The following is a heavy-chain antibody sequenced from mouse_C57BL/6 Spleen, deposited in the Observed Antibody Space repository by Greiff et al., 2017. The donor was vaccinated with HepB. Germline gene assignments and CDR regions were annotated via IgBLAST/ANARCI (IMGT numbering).Heavy chain of an antibody. D-gene: IGHD2-4*01. Sequence: VQLQQPGAELVKPGASMKLSCKASGYTFTSYWMHWVKQRPGQGLEWIGMIHPNSGSTNYNEKFKSKATLTVDKSSSTAYMQLSSLTSEDSAVYYCAREELDYAYAMDYWGQGTSVTVSS. CDR3: AREELDYAYAMDY. V-gene: IGHV1-64*01. CDR2: IHPNSGST. J-gene: IGHJ4*01. CDR1: GYTFTSYW.